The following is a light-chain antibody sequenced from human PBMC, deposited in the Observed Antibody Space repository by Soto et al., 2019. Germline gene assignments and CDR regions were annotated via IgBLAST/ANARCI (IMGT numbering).Light chain of an antibody. CDR3: MQALQHPLT. CDR1: QSLLHSNGYNC. CDR2: LGS. Sequence: DIVMTQSPLSLPVTPGEPASISCRSSQSLLHSNGYNCLDWYLQKPGQSPQLLIYLGSNRASAVPARFSGSGSGTDFTLKISRVEAEDVGVYYCMQALQHPLTFGGGTKVEIK. J-gene: IGKJ4*01. V-gene: IGKV2-28*01.